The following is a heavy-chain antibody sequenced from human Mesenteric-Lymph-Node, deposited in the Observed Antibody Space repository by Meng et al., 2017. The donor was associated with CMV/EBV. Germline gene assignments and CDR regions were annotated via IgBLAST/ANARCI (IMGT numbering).Heavy chain of an antibody. D-gene: IGHD3-22*01. CDR1: YTFTGYY. Sequence: YTFTGYYMHWVRQAPGQGLEWMGWINSNSGGTNYAQKFQGRVTMTRDTSISTAYMELSRLRSDDTAVYYCARARGVYYDSSGLPFGYWGQG. CDR2: INSNSGGT. J-gene: IGHJ4*02. V-gene: IGHV1-2*02. CDR3: ARARGVYYDSSGLPFGY.